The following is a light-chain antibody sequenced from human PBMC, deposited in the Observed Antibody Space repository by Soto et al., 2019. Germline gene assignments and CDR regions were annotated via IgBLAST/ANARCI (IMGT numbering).Light chain of an antibody. Sequence: QSGLTQPASGSGSPGQSITISCTGTSSDIGGYNSISWYQQHPRNAPKLMIYEVTNRPSGISNRFSGSKSGNTACLTISGLQAEDEADYYCSSYTRGNTYVFGTGTKVTVL. V-gene: IGLV2-14*01. CDR1: SSDIGGYNS. CDR2: EVT. CDR3: SSYTRGNTYV. J-gene: IGLJ1*01.